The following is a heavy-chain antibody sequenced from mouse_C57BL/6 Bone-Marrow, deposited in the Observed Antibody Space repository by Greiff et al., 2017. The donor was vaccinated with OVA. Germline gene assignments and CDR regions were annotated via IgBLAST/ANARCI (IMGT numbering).Heavy chain of an antibody. CDR2: IYPRSGNT. Sequence: LVESGAELARPGASVKLSCKASGYTFTSYGISWVKQRTGQGLEWIGEIYPRSGNTYYNEKFKGKATLTADKSSSTAYMELRSLTSAVSAVSFCARSGMDYWGQGTSVTVSS. D-gene: IGHD3-2*02. CDR3: ARSGMDY. J-gene: IGHJ4*01. CDR1: GYTFTSYG. V-gene: IGHV1-81*01.